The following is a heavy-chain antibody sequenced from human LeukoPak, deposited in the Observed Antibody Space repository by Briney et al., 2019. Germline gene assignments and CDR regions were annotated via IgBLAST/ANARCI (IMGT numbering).Heavy chain of an antibody. Sequence: GGSLRLSCAASGFTFSSYWMHWVRQAPGKGLVWVSRINSDGSSTSYADSVKGRFTISRDNAKNTLHLQMNSLRAEDTAVYYCARVSSSSWLCDYWGQGTLVTVSS. J-gene: IGHJ4*02. CDR2: INSDGSST. D-gene: IGHD6-13*01. CDR3: ARVSSSSWLCDY. V-gene: IGHV3-74*01. CDR1: GFTFSSYW.